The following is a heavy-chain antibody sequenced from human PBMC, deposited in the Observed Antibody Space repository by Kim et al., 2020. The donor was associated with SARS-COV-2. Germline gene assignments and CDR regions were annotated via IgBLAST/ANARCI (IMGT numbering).Heavy chain of an antibody. CDR3: AHAPRVWMVSRTEYDMDV. D-gene: IGHD3-16*01. V-gene: IGHV2-5*01. J-gene: IGHJ6*03. Sequence: SGPTLVNPTQTLTLTCTFSGFSLSTSGVGVGWIRQPPGKALEWLALIYWNDDKRYSPSLKSRLTITKDTSKNQVVLTMTNMDPVDTATYYCAHAPRVWMVSRTEYDMDVWGKGTTVTVSS. CDR1: GFSLSTSGVG. CDR2: IYWNDDK.